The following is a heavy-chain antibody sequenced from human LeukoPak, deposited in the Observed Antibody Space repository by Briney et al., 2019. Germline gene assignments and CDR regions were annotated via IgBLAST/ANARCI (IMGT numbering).Heavy chain of an antibody. CDR3: TRDIGVTAWGEWNY. CDR2: ISSGSSTI. D-gene: IGHD2-15*01. J-gene: IGHJ4*02. Sequence: GGSLRLSCAASGFTFSSYSMNWVRQAPGKGLEWVSYISSGSSTIYYADSVKGRFTISRNNAKNSLYLQMSSLRAEDTAVYYCTRDIGVTAWGEWNYWGQGTLVTVSS. CDR1: GFTFSSYS. V-gene: IGHV3-48*01.